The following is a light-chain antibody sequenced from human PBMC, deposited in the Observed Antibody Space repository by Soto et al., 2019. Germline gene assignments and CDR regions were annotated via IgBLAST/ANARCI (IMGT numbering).Light chain of an antibody. CDR3: QQYSSWPRT. Sequence: EIVLTQSPGTLSVSPGGRATLSCRASQNVMYNLAWYQQKPGQAPRLLVYGASTRATDAPPRFRGSGSGTGFSLTISSLQSEDYATYFCQQYSSWPRTFGQGSRVEIK. CDR1: QNVMYN. J-gene: IGKJ1*01. CDR2: GAS. V-gene: IGKV3-15*01.